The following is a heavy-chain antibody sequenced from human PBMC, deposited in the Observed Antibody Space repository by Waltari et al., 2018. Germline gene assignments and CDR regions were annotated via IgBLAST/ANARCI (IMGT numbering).Heavy chain of an antibody. CDR1: NGSISTNTYY. CDR2: IFYTGNV. CDR3: AGRPLYTVVWHGFDY. Sequence: QLQLQESGQGLVKPSETLSLTCNVSNGSISTNTYYWAWIRQPPGKGLEWIGSIFYTGNVYYNPSLQSRVTMSVDTSRNQFSLKLRSVTAADTAVYYCAGRPLYTVVWHGFDYWGRGALVTVSS. D-gene: IGHD2-2*02. V-gene: IGHV4-39*07. J-gene: IGHJ4*02.